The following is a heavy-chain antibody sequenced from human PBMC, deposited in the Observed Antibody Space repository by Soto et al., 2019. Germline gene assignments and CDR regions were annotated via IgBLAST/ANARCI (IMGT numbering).Heavy chain of an antibody. CDR2: ISYDGNNK. J-gene: IGHJ6*02. Sequence: GGSLRLSCAASGFIFSSYGMHWVRQAPGKGLEWVAVISYDGNNKYYADSVKGRFTISRDNSKNTLFLQMNSLRAEDMAVYYCAKVNHYDSRNWGNYYYYYGMDVWGQGTTVTVSS. CDR1: GFIFSSYG. V-gene: IGHV3-30*18. CDR3: AKVNHYDSRNWGNYYYYYGMDV. D-gene: IGHD3-22*01.